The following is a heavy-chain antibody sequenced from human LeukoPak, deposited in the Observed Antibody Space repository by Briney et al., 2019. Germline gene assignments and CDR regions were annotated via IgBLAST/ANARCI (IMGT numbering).Heavy chain of an antibody. CDR3: ARDVCSGGSCYSGTFDY. D-gene: IGHD2-15*01. V-gene: IGHV1-2*02. CDR1: GYTFTGYY. Sequence: ASVRVACKASGYTFTGYYMHWLRQAPGQGLDWMGWSNPNSGGTNYAQKFQGRVTMTRDTSISTAYMELSRLRPDDTAVYYCARDVCSGGSCYSGTFDYWGQGTLVTVSS. J-gene: IGHJ4*02. CDR2: SNPNSGGT.